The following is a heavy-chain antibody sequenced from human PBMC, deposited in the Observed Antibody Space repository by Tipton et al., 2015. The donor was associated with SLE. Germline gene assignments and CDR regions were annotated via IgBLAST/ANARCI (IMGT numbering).Heavy chain of an antibody. CDR2: IYYSGST. J-gene: IGHJ5*02. CDR3: VASQYDFWSGYYEEGFDP. CDR1: GGSISNSYY. D-gene: IGHD3-3*01. V-gene: IGHV4-59*01. Sequence: TLSLTCTVSGGSISNSYYWSWIRQPPGKGLEWIGHIYYSGSTNYNPSLKSRVSISVDTSKNQFSLKLSSVSAADTAVYYCVASQYDFWSGYYEEGFDPWGQGTLVTVSS.